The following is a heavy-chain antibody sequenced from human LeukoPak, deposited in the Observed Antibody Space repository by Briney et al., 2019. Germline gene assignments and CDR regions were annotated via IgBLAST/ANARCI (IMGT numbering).Heavy chain of an antibody. V-gene: IGHV4-61*02. CDR1: GGSISSGSYY. CDR2: IYTSGST. D-gene: IGHD3-10*01. CDR3: ARRYGSGSYYNVYWFDP. J-gene: IGHJ5*02. Sequence: SQTLSLTCTVSGGSISSGSYYWSWIRQPAGKGLEWIGRIYTSGSTDYNPSLRSRVTISVDTSKNQFPLKLSSVTAADTAVYYCARRYGSGSYYNVYWFDPWGQGTLVTVSS.